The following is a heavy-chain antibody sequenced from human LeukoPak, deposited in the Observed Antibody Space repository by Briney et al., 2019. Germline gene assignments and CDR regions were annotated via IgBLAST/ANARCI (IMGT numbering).Heavy chain of an antibody. CDR2: IYYSGST. D-gene: IGHD1-26*01. Sequence: PSETLSLTCTVSGGSISSSGYYWGWIRQPPGKGLEWIASIYYSGSTYYNPSLKSRVTISVDTSKNQLSLKLSSLTAADTAVYYCARHEYSGSYYGLSWFVPWGQGTLVTVSS. V-gene: IGHV4-39*01. CDR3: ARHEYSGSYYGLSWFVP. J-gene: IGHJ5*02. CDR1: GGSISSSGYY.